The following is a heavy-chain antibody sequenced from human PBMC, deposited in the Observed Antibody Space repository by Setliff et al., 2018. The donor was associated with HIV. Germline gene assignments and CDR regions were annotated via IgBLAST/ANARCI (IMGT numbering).Heavy chain of an antibody. Sequence: PGESLKISWEGSGYSFANYWIGWVRQMPGKGLEWMGVIYPGDSDTRYSPSFLGQVAISADKSISTTYLQWSSLKASDTAMYYCARPVGFRAGRSLWAFDIWGQGTKVTVSS. V-gene: IGHV5-51*01. D-gene: IGHD3-10*01. CDR2: IYPGDSDT. CDR3: ARPVGFRAGRSLWAFDI. CDR1: GYSFANYW. J-gene: IGHJ3*02.